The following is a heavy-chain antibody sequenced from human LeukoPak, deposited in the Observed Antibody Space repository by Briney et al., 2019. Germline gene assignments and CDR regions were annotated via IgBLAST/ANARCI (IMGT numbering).Heavy chain of an antibody. CDR3: ARVGKATMGYDY. CDR2: IYHSGST. CDR1: GYSISSGYY. V-gene: IGHV4-38-2*02. J-gene: IGHJ4*02. D-gene: IGHD3-10*01. Sequence: SETLSLTCTVSGYSISSGYYWGWIRQPPGKGLEWIGSIYHSGSTYYNPSLKSRVTISVDTSKNQFSLKLSSVTAADTAVYYCARVGKATMGYDYWGQGTLVTVSS.